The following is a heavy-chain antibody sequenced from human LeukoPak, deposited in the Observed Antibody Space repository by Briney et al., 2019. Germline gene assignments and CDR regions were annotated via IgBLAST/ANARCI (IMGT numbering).Heavy chain of an antibody. D-gene: IGHD5-24*01. J-gene: IGHJ4*02. V-gene: IGHV5-51*01. CDR1: GYSFTTYW. CDR2: IQPGDSDT. CDR3: ARNRGEDGYSDY. Sequence: GESLKISCQGSGYSFTTYWIGWVRQMPGKGLEYMGIIQPGDSDTRYSPSFQGQVTISADKSISTSYLQWSSLKASYTAIYYCARNRGEDGYSDYWGQGTLVTVSS.